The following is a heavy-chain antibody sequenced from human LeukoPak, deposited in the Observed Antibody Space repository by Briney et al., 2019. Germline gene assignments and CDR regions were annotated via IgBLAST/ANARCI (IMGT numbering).Heavy chain of an antibody. CDR2: ISWNSGSI. D-gene: IGHD3-22*01. Sequence: GGSLRLSCAASGFTVSSNEMSWVRQAPGKGLEWVSGISWNSGSIGYADSVKGRFTISRDNAKNSLYLQMNSLRAEDTALYYCAKDHQYYYDSSGYYSYWGQGTLVTVSS. CDR1: GFTVSSNE. CDR3: AKDHQYYYDSSGYYSY. V-gene: IGHV3-9*01. J-gene: IGHJ4*02.